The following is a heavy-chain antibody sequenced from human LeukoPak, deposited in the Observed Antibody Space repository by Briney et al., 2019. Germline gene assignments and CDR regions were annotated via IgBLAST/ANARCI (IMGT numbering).Heavy chain of an antibody. Sequence: PEGSLRLSCAASGFTVSDNYMTWVRQAPGKGLEWVSLISNGGNTYYEDSVKGRFTISRDIPQNMLYLQMNSLRAEDTAVYYCARGGALDIWGQGTMVIVS. CDR1: GFTVSDNY. J-gene: IGHJ3*02. D-gene: IGHD4/OR15-4a*01. CDR3: ARGGALDI. V-gene: IGHV3-53*01. CDR2: ISNGGNT.